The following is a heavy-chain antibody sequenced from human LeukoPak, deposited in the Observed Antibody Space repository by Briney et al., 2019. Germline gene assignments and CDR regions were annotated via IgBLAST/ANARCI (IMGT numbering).Heavy chain of an antibody. Sequence: PSESLSLTCTVSGGPFSSYYWSWIRQPPGKGLEWIGYIYYSGSTNYNPSLKSRVTISVDTSKNQFSLKLSSVTAADTAVYYCARASKAVGFDPWGQGTLVAVSS. CDR1: GGPFSSYY. J-gene: IGHJ5*02. V-gene: IGHV4-59*08. CDR2: IYYSGST. CDR3: ARASKAVGFDP.